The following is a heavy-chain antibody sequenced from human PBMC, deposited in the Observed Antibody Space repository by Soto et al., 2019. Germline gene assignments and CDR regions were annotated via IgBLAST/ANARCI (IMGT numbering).Heavy chain of an antibody. CDR3: AKTYYYDSSGSYTTFDY. J-gene: IGHJ4*02. CDR1: GFSFSNYW. V-gene: IGHV3-74*01. CDR2: INSDDSST. Sequence: PGGSLRLSCAASGFSFSNYWMHWVRQAPGKGLVWVSRINSDDSSTTYADSVKGRFTISRDNAKNTLYLQMNSLRAEDTAVYYCAKTYYYDSSGSYTTFDYWGQGT. D-gene: IGHD3-22*01.